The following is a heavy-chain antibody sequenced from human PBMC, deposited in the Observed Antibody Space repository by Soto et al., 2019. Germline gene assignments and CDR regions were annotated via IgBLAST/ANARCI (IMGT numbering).Heavy chain of an antibody. CDR3: ARWMTTVTTSNFDY. V-gene: IGHV4-31*03. Sequence: SETLSLTCTVSGGSISSGGYYWSWIRQHPGKGPEWIGYIYHSGSTYYNPSLKSRVTISVDTSKNQFSLKLSSVTAADTAVYYCARWMTTVTTSNFDYCGQGTLVTVSS. J-gene: IGHJ4*02. CDR1: GGSISSGGYY. CDR2: IYHSGST. D-gene: IGHD4-17*01.